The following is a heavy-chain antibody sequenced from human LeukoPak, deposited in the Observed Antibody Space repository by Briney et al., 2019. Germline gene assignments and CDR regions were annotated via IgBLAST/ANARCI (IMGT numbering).Heavy chain of an antibody. CDR1: EFTLSNYD. Sequence: PGGSLRLSCAASEFTLSNYDMNWVRQAPGRGLEWVSSISGSRTDIYYADSVKGRFTISRDNSKNTVYLQMSSLRGEDTAVYHCAKEYCSGGSCYSGYWGQGALVTVSS. J-gene: IGHJ4*02. CDR2: ISGSRTDI. D-gene: IGHD2-15*01. CDR3: AKEYCSGGSCYSGY. V-gene: IGHV3-21*04.